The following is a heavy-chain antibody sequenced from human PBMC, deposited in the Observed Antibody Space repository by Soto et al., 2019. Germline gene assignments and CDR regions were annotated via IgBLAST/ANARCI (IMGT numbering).Heavy chain of an antibody. D-gene: IGHD6-13*01. V-gene: IGHV4-59*01. J-gene: IGHJ5*02. CDR1: GGSISSYY. Sequence: PSETLSLTCTVSGGSISSYYWSWIRQPPGKGLEWIGYIYYSGSTNYNPSLKSRVTISVDTSKNQFSLKLSSVTAADTAVYYCARVGYSRRPRGWFDPWGQGTLVTVSS. CDR2: IYYSGST. CDR3: ARVGYSRRPRGWFDP.